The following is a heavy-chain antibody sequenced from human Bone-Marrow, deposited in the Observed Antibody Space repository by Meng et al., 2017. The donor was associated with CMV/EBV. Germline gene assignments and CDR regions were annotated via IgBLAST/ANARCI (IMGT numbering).Heavy chain of an antibody. V-gene: IGHV3-74*01. CDR1: GFTFSSYW. Sequence: GESLKISCAASGFTFSSYWMHWVRQAPGKGLVWVSHINSDGSSTSYADSVKGRFTISRDNAKNTLYLQMNCLRAKDTAVDYSTRNWNNDYWGHGTLVTVSS. J-gene: IGHJ4*03. CDR2: INSDGSST. CDR3: TRNWNNDY. D-gene: IGHD1/OR15-1a*01.